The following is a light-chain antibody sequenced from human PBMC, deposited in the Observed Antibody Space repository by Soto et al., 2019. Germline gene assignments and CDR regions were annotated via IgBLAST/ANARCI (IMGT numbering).Light chain of an antibody. CDR1: SSDIGGYNS. Sequence: QSALTQSPSASGSPGQSVTISCTGTSSDIGGYNSVSWYQQHLGKAPKVMIYDVTKRPSGVPDRFSGSKSGNTASLTVSALQAEDEADYYCSSYTDTKSLVFGTGTKLTVL. J-gene: IGLJ1*01. V-gene: IGLV2-8*01. CDR3: SSYTDTKSLV. CDR2: DVT.